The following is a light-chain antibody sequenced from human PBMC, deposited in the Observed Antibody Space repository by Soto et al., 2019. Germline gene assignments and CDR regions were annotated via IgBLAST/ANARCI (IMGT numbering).Light chain of an antibody. CDR2: ENN. CDR3: GTWDSSLSAWV. J-gene: IGLJ3*02. Sequence: QSVLKQPPSVSAAPGQKVTISCSGSSSNIGNNYVSWYQQLPGTAPKLLIYENNKRPSGIPDRFSGSKSGTSATLGITGLQTGDEADYYCGTWDSSLSAWVFGGGTKLTV. CDR1: SSNIGNNY. V-gene: IGLV1-51*02.